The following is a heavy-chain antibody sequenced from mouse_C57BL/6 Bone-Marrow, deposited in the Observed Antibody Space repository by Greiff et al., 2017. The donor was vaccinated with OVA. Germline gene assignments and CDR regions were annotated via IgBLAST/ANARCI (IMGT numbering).Heavy chain of an antibody. CDR2: IDPENGDT. CDR1: GFNIKDDY. J-gene: IGHJ2*01. V-gene: IGHV14-4*01. D-gene: IGHD1-1*02. CDR3: TTLWYYFDY. Sequence: EVQLQQSGAELVRPGASVKLSCTASGFNIKDDYMHWVKQRPEQGLEWIGWIDPENGDTVYASKFQGKATITADKSSNTAYLQLSSLTSEDTAVYYYTTLWYYFDYWGRGTALTVTS.